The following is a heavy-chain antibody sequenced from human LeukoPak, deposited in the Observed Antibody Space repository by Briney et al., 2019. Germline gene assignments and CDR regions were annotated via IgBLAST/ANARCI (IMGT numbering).Heavy chain of an antibody. V-gene: IGHV1-2*02. CDR2: INPNNGGT. CDR3: ASRGRDCSSTSCYGDAFDI. CDR1: GYTFNGYY. Sequence: ASVKVSCKSSGYTFNGYYMHWVRQAPGQGLEWMGWINPNNGGTKYAQNFQGRVTMTRDTSISTAYMELSRLRSDDTAVYYCASRGRDCSSTSCYGDAFDIWGQGTMVTVSS. J-gene: IGHJ3*02. D-gene: IGHD2-2*01.